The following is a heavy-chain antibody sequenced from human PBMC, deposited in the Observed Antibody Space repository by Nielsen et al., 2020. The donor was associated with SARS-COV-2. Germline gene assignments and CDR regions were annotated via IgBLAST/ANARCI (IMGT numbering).Heavy chain of an antibody. Sequence: SETLSLTCTVSGVSTSNNFWSWIRQPPGKGLEWIAYIYDSGNTNYNPSLKSRVTISVDTSRNQFSLKLTSVTAADTAVYYCARGSDEGLALWGQGTLVTVSS. D-gene: IGHD3-3*01. CDR1: GVSTSNNF. CDR3: ARGSDEGLAL. CDR2: IYDSGNT. J-gene: IGHJ4*02. V-gene: IGHV4-59*01.